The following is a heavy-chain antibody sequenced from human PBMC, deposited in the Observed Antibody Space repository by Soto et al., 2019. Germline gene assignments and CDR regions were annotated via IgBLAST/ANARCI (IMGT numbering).Heavy chain of an antibody. CDR3: ARGSYYYYMDV. CDR2: INAGNGNT. CDR1: GYTFTSYA. Sequence: QVQLVQSGAEVKKPGASVKVSCKASGYTFTSYAMHWVRQAPGQRLEWMGWINAGNGNTKYSQKFQGRVTITRDTSASTAYMELSSLRPEDTAVYYCARGSYYYYMDVWGKGTTVTVSS. V-gene: IGHV1-3*01. J-gene: IGHJ6*03.